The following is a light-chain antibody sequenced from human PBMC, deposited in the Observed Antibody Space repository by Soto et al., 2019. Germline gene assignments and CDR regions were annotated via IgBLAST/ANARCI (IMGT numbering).Light chain of an antibody. CDR2: GVS. J-gene: IGKJ3*01. Sequence: EIVLTQSPGTLSLSPGERATLSCRASQSVGSTYLAWYQQKPGQAPKLLIYGVSSRATGIPDRFSGSGSGTDFTLTISRLEPEDFAVYYCPQYSTSPLTFGPGTKVDI. V-gene: IGKV3-20*01. CDR3: PQYSTSPLT. CDR1: QSVGSTY.